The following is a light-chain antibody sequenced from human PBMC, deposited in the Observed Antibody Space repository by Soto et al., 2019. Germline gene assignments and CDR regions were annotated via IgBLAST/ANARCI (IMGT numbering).Light chain of an antibody. J-gene: IGLJ1*01. CDR1: ISDVGGYKY. CDR2: EVS. V-gene: IGLV2-14*01. CDR3: CSLTTSHTYV. Sequence: QSALTQPASVSGSPGQSITISCTGAISDVGGYKYVSWCQQHPGKAPKLKIYEVSNRPSGVSNRYSGSKSGNSASLTISGLQADDEADYYCCSLTTSHTYVFGSGTKLTVL.